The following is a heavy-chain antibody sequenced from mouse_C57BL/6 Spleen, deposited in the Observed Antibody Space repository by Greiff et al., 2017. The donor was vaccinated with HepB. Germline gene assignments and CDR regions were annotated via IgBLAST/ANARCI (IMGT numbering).Heavy chain of an antibody. CDR3: AGSFSY. CDR2: IYPGDGDT. Sequence: VQLQESGPELVKPGASVKISCKASGYAFSSSWMNWVKQRPGKGLEWIGRIYPGDGDTNYNGKFKGKDTLTADKSSSTAYMQLSSLTSEDSAVYFCAGSFSYWGQGTTLTVSS. V-gene: IGHV1-82*01. J-gene: IGHJ2*01. CDR1: GYAFSSSW.